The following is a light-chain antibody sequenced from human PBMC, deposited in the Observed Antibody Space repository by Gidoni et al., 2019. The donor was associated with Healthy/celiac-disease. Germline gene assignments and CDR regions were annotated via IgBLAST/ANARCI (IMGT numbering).Light chain of an antibody. CDR1: QRISSY. V-gene: IGKV1-39*01. CDR3: QQSDSTPGT. Sequence: DIQMTQSPSSLSASVGDRVTITCRASQRISSYLNWYQQKPGKAPKVLIYAASSLQSGVPSRFSGSGSGTEFTLTISSLQPEDFATYYCQQSDSTPGTFGQGTKLEIK. CDR2: AAS. J-gene: IGKJ2*01.